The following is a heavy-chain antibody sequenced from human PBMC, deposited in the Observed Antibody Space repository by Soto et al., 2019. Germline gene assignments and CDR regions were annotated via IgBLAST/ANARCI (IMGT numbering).Heavy chain of an antibody. Sequence: ASVKVSCEACGYTFTSYYMHWVRQAPGQGLEWMGIINPSGGSTSYAQKFQGRVTMTRDTPTSTVYMELSSLRSEDTAVYYCAGFTGSGSYSSSTYYYYYGMDVWGQGTTVTVSS. CDR3: AGFTGSGSYSSSTYYYYYGMDV. D-gene: IGHD3-10*01. J-gene: IGHJ6*02. CDR2: INPSGGST. CDR1: GYTFTSYY. V-gene: IGHV1-46*03.